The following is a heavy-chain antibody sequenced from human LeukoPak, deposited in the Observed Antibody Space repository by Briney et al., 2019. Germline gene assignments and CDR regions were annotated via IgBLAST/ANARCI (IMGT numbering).Heavy chain of an antibody. CDR2: IDPRDSNT. CDR1: GHTFTSYW. Sequence: THGDSLRISCEGSGHTFTSYWISWVRQTPGKGLEWMGWIDPRDSNTKYSPSSQGHVTMSVDESINTAYLQWRSLEASDSAMYFCARGATVTGRWYFDIWGRGTPVTVSS. CDR3: ARGATVTGRWYFDI. V-gene: IGHV5-10-1*01. D-gene: IGHD4-17*01. J-gene: IGHJ2*01.